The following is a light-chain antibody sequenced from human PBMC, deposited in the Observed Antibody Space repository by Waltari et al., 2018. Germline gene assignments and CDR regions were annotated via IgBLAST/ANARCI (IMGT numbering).Light chain of an antibody. V-gene: IGKV3-20*01. CDR2: DAS. CDR1: QSVGRS. Sequence: EIVLTQSPGTLSLSPGERATLSCRASQSVGRSLAWYQQKPGQAPRLLIYDASTRATGIPDRFSGSGSGTDFSLSISRLAPDDLAVYYCQHYVHFPVTFVQGTKVVFK. CDR3: QHYVHFPVT. J-gene: IGKJ1*01.